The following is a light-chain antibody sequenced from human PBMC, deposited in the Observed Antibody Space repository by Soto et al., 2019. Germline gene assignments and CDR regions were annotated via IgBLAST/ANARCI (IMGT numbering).Light chain of an antibody. CDR3: QQYNNWPRT. Sequence: EIVMTQSPATLSVSPGERAALSCRASQSVDSNLAWYQQKPGQAPRLLIYGASTRATGIPARFSGSGSGPEFTLTIRSLQSEDFAVYYCQQYNNWPRTSGQGTKVDIK. J-gene: IGKJ1*01. CDR1: QSVDSN. CDR2: GAS. V-gene: IGKV3-15*01.